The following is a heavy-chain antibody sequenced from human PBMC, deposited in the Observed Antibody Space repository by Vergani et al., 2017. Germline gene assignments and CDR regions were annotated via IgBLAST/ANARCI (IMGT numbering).Heavy chain of an antibody. CDR2: IKSKTDGGTT. D-gene: IGHD3-9*01. Sequence: EVQLVESGGGLVKPGGSLRLSCAASGFTFSNAWMSWVRQAPGKGLEWVGRIKSKTDGGTTDYAAPVKGRFTISRDDSKNTLYLQMNSLKTEDTAVYYCTTAEEYYDILNGYYYNSNCDYWGQGTLVTVSS. V-gene: IGHV3-15*01. J-gene: IGHJ4*02. CDR1: GFTFSNAW. CDR3: TTAEEYYDILNGYYYNSNCDY.